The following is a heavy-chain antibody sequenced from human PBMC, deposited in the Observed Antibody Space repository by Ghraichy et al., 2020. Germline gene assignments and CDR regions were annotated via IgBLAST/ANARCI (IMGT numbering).Heavy chain of an antibody. D-gene: IGHD7-27*01. Sequence: SETLSLTCTVSGGSINNYYWSWIRQSPGKGLEWIGYISYSGSTSYNPALKSRVTISVDTSKNQFSLKLSSVTAADTAVYYCARDWFTGDHYYGMDVWGQGTTVTVSS. CDR1: GGSINNYY. J-gene: IGHJ6*02. CDR2: ISYSGST. V-gene: IGHV4-59*01. CDR3: ARDWFTGDHYYGMDV.